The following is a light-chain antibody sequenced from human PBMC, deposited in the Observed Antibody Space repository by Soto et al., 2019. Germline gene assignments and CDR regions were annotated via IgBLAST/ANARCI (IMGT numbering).Light chain of an antibody. Sequence: NFMLTQPHSVSGSPGETVILSCTRSSGSIASNYVQWYQQRPGSAPSTVIFEDNRRPSGVPDRFSGSIDSSSNSASLTISGLKTEDEADYYCQSYDTTTPAIFGGGTQLTVL. J-gene: IGLJ2*01. CDR3: QSYDTTTPAI. CDR2: EDN. CDR1: SGSIASNY. V-gene: IGLV6-57*04.